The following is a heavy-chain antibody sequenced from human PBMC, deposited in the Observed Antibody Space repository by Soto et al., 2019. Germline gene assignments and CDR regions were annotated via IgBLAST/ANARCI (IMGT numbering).Heavy chain of an antibody. CDR2: ISGSGGST. D-gene: IGHD5-12*01. V-gene: IGHV3-23*01. Sequence: FTFSSYAMSWVRQAPGKGLEWVSAISGSGGSTYYADSVKGRFTISRDNSKNTLYLQMNSLRAEDTAVYYCATSRDGYNYYFDYWGQGTLVTVS. CDR3: ATSRDGYNYYFDY. CDR1: FTFSSYA. J-gene: IGHJ4*02.